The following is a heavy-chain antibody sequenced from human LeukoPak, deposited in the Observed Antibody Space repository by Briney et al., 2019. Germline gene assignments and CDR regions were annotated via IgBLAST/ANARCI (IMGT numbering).Heavy chain of an antibody. D-gene: IGHD1-26*01. J-gene: IGHJ4*02. V-gene: IGHV3-74*01. CDR3: ARGSLGDGSLLVDY. CDR1: GFTFSRYW. Sequence: GGSLRLSCAASGFTFSRYWMHWVRQAPGRGLVWVSRINSDGSDISYADSVKGRFTISRDNAKNTVYLQMNRLRAEDTAVYYCARGSLGDGSLLVDYWGQGTLVTVSS. CDR2: INSDGSDI.